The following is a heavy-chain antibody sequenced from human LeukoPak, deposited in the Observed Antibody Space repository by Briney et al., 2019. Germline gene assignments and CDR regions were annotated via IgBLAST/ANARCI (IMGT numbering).Heavy chain of an antibody. J-gene: IGHJ6*03. D-gene: IGHD3-9*01. CDR2: MNPNSGNT. V-gene: IGHV1-8*02. CDR1: GYTFTGYY. Sequence: ASVKVSCKASGYTFTGYYMHWVRQAPGQGLEWMGWMNPNSGNTGYAQKFQGRVTMTRNTSISTAYMELSSLRSEDTAVYYCARGDILTGYPGAYYYYYYMDVWGKGTTVTISS. CDR3: ARGDILTGYPGAYYYYYYMDV.